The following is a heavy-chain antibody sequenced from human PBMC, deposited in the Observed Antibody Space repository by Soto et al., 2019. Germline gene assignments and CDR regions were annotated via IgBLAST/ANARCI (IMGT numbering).Heavy chain of an antibody. Sequence: GGSLRLSCAASGFTFSSYAMSWVRQAPGKGLEWVSAISGSGGSTYYADSVKGRFTISRDNSKNTLYLQMNSLRAEDTAVYYCAKRCDCSGGSCRANYYYYYYMDVWGKGTTVTVSS. CDR1: GFTFSSYA. CDR2: ISGSGGST. J-gene: IGHJ6*03. V-gene: IGHV3-23*01. CDR3: AKRCDCSGGSCRANYYYYYYMDV. D-gene: IGHD2-15*01.